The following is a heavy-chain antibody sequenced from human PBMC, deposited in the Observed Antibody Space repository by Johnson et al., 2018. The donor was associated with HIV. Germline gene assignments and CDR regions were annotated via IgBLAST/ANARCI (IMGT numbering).Heavy chain of an antibody. CDR1: GFTFSSYA. V-gene: IGHV3-30*04. CDR3: DRESFGTLGDGFDI. CDR2: ISYDGSNT. D-gene: IGHD1-1*01. J-gene: IGHJ3*02. Sequence: QVQLVESGGGVVQPGRSLRLSCAASGFTFSSYAMHWVRQAPGKGLEWVAVISYDGSNTRYADSVKGRFTVSRDNAKNTLYLQMNSLRAEDTAVYYCDRESFGTLGDGFDIWGQGTMVTVSS.